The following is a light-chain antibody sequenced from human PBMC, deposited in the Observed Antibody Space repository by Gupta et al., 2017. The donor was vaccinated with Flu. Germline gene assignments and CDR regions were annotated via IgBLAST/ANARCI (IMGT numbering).Light chain of an antibody. CDR1: SSDVRTF. V-gene: IGLV2-14*03. Sequence: SPGQSITISCTGISSDVRTFVSWYQQHPGKAPKLIIYDVTYRPSGVSHRFSGSKSGNTASLTISGLQAEDEAEYYCSSFLNRNCFGGGTKLTVL. CDR2: DVT. CDR3: SSFLNRNC. J-gene: IGLJ2*01.